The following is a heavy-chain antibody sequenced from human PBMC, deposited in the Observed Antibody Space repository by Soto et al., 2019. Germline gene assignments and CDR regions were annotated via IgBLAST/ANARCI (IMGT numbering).Heavy chain of an antibody. D-gene: IGHD2-8*01. Sequence: QVQLVESGGGVVQPGRSLRLSCAASGFTFGNHAMHWVRQAPGKGLEWVGLIWYDGTSKYYAASVEGRFTISRDNSKNTLYLEMNSLRVEDTAIYYCARNQGVVIIKDHWGQGTLVTVSS. CDR2: IWYDGTSK. V-gene: IGHV3-33*08. CDR1: GFTFGNHA. J-gene: IGHJ4*02. CDR3: ARNQGVVIIKDH.